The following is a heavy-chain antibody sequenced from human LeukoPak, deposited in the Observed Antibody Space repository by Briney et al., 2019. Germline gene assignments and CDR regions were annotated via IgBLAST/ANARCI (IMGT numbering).Heavy chain of an antibody. CDR1: GYTFTSYD. CDR2: MNPNSGNT. V-gene: IGHV1-8*01. CDR3: ARGNQWLAACDY. D-gene: IGHD6-19*01. J-gene: IGHJ4*02. Sequence: ASVKVSCKASGYTFTSYDINWLRQATGQGLEWMGWMNPNSGNTGYAQKFQGRVTMTRNTSISTAYMELSSLRSEDMAVYYCARGNQWLAACDYWGQGTLVTVSS.